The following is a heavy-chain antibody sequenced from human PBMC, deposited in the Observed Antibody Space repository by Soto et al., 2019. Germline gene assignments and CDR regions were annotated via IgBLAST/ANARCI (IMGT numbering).Heavy chain of an antibody. CDR1: AGSISSGDYY. J-gene: IGHJ3*02. CDR2: IYYSGST. V-gene: IGHV4-30-4*01. CDR3: ARVRLAVAGVNAFDI. D-gene: IGHD6-19*01. Sequence: SSETLSLTCTASAGSISSGDYYRSWIRQPPGKGLEWIGYIYYSGSTYYNPSLKSRVTISVDTSKNQFSLKLSSVTAADTAVYYCARVRLAVAGVNAFDIWGQGTMVTV.